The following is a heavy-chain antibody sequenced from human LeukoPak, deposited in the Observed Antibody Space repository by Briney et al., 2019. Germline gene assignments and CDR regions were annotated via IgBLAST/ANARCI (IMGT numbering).Heavy chain of an antibody. CDR1: GGSFSGYY. V-gene: IGHV4-34*01. D-gene: IGHD2-15*01. CDR2: INHSGST. J-gene: IGHJ4*02. Sequence: SETLSLTCAVYGGSFSGYYWSWIRQPPGKGLEWIGEINHSGSTNYNPSLKSRVTISVDTSKNQFSLKLSSVTAADTAVYYCASTYCSGGSCYRRTLWYWGQGTLVTVSS. CDR3: ASTYCSGGSCYRRTLWY.